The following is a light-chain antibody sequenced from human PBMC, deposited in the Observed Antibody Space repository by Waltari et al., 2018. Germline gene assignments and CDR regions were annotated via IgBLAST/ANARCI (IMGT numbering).Light chain of an antibody. V-gene: IGLV1-51*01. J-gene: IGLJ2*01. CDR2: DDN. CDR3: GTWDSSLSVVL. Sequence: QSVLTQPPSVSAAPGQKVTISCSASTSNIGNNYVSWYQQLPGTAPRLLNYDDNKRPPAIPDRFSGSNSGTSATLGITGLQTGDEADYYCGTWDSSLSVVLFGGGTKVTVL. CDR1: TSNIGNNY.